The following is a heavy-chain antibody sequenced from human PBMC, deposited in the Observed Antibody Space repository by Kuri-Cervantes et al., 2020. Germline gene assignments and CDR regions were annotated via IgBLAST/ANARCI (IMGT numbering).Heavy chain of an antibody. V-gene: IGHV3-48*02. J-gene: IGHJ4*02. D-gene: IGHD3-22*01. Sequence: GESLKISCAASGFTFSSYSMNWVRQAPGKGLEWVSYISSSSSTIYYADSVKGRFTISRDNAKNSLYLQMNSPRDEDTAVYYCARDQDSSGYYYPPYFDYWGQGTLVTVSS. CDR3: ARDQDSSGYYYPPYFDY. CDR1: GFTFSSYS. CDR2: ISSSSSTI.